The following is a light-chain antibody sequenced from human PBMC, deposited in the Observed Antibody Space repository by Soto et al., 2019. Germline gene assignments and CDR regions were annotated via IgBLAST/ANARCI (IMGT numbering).Light chain of an antibody. CDR3: QQFSSYPLT. CDR1: QSLTTY. Sequence: EVVMTQSPATLSVSPGETATLSCRASQSLTTYLAWYQQKPDQAPRLLIYGISTRATGIPDRFRGSGSGTDFTLTISRLEPEDFAVYYCQQFSSYPLTFGGGTKVDIK. V-gene: IGKV3D-15*01. CDR2: GIS. J-gene: IGKJ4*01.